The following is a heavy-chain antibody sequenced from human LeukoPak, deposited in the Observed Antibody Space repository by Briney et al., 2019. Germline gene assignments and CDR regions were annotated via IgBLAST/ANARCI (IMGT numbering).Heavy chain of an antibody. CDR3: ARAAGADSWSGFIGFDP. J-gene: IGHJ5*02. CDR2: IYYSGST. D-gene: IGHD3-3*01. CDR1: GGSISSYY. V-gene: IGHV4-59*01. Sequence: SETLSLTCTVSGGSISSYYWSWIRQPPGKGLEWIGYIYYSGSTNYNPSLKSRVTISVDTSKNQFSLKLSSVTAADTAVYYCARAAGADSWSGFIGFDPWGQGTLVTVSS.